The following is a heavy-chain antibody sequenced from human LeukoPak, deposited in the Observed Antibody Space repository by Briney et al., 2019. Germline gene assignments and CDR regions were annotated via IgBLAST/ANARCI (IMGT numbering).Heavy chain of an antibody. D-gene: IGHD2-21*02. CDR2: INPSGGST. CDR3: ARAVVVVTAIDY. Sequence: ASVKVSCKASGYTFTSYYMHWVRQAPGQGLEWMGIINPSGGSTSYAQKFQGRVTMTRDTSTSTVYIELSSLRSEDTVVYYCARAVVVVTAIDYWGQGTLVTVSS. V-gene: IGHV1-46*01. J-gene: IGHJ4*02. CDR1: GYTFTSYY.